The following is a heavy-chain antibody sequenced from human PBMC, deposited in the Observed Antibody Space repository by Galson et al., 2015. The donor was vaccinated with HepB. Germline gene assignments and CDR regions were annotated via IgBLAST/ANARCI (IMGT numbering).Heavy chain of an antibody. V-gene: IGHV3-33*01. CDR1: GFTFSSCG. J-gene: IGHJ4*02. D-gene: IGHD3-16*01. CDR2: IWYDGSNK. Sequence: SLRLSCAASGFTFSSCGMHWVRQAPGKGLEWVAVIWYDGSNKYYADSVKGRFTISRDNSKNTLYLQMNSLRAEDTAVYYCAREELWGRYFDYWGQGTLVTVSS. CDR3: AREELWGRYFDY.